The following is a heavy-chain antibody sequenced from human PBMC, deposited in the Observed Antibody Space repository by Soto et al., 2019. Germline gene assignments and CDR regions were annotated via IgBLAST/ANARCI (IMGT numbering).Heavy chain of an antibody. V-gene: IGHV3-30*04. CDR3: ARDFIVGAPDYFDY. J-gene: IGHJ4*02. D-gene: IGHD1-26*01. CDR1: GFTFSDCP. Sequence: GGSLRLSCAASGFTFSDCPMHWVRQAPGKGLEWVAVISYDGRVKYYVDSVKGRFTISRDDSKNTLYLQMNSLRVDDTAVYYCARDFIVGAPDYFDYWGQGTLVTVSS. CDR2: ISYDGRVK.